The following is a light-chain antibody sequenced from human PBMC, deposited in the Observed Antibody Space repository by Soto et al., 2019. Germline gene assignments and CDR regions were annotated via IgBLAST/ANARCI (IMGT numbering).Light chain of an antibody. CDR1: SSDVGSYNL. V-gene: IGLV2-23*01. J-gene: IGLJ3*02. Sequence: QSVLTQPASVSGSPGQSITISCTGTSSDVGSYNLVSWYQQHPGKAPKLMIYEGSKRPSGVSNRFSGSKSGNTASLTISGLKAEDEADYYCCSYAGSSTFWLFGGGTKLTVL. CDR3: CSYAGSSTFWL. CDR2: EGS.